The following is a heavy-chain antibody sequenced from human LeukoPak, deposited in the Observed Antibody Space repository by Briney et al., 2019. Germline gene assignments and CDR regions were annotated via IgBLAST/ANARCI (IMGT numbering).Heavy chain of an antibody. V-gene: IGHV1-2*02. D-gene: IGHD4-17*01. J-gene: IGHJ4*02. CDR2: INPNSGCT. CDR3: AAYGDYGFYFDY. CDR1: GYTFTGYY. Sequence: ASVKVSCKASGYTFTGYYMHWVRQAPGQGLEGMGWINPNSGCTNYAQKFQGRVTMTRDTSISTAYMELSRLRSDDTAVYYCAAYGDYGFYFDYWGQGTLVTVSS.